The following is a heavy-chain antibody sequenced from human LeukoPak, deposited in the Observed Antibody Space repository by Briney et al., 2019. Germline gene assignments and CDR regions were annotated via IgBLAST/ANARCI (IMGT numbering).Heavy chain of an antibody. CDR3: ARDMRDSSGYWVYYFDY. V-gene: IGHV1-18*01. J-gene: IGHJ4*02. CDR1: GYTFTSYG. Sequence: ASVKVSCKASGYTFTSYGISWVRQAPGQGLEWMGWISAYNGNTNYAQKLQGRVTMTTDTSTSTAYMGLRSLRSDDTAVYYCARDMRDSSGYWVYYFDYWGQGTLVTVSS. D-gene: IGHD3-22*01. CDR2: ISAYNGNT.